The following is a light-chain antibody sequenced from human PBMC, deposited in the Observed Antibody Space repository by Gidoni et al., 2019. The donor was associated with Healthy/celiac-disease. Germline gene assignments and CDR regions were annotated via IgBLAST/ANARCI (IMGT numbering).Light chain of an antibody. V-gene: IGLV2-14*03. CDR3: SSYTSSSTWV. CDR1: SGDVGGYNY. CDR2: DVS. Sequence: QSALTQPASVSGSPGQSITISCTGTSGDVGGYNYVSWYQQHPGKAPKLMLYDVSNRPSGVSNRFSGSKSGNTASLTISGLQAEDEADYYCSSYTSSSTWVFGGGTKLTVL. J-gene: IGLJ3*02.